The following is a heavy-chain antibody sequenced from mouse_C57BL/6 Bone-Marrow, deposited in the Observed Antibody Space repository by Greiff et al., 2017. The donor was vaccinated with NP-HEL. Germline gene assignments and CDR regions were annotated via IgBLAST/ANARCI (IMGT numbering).Heavy chain of an antibody. J-gene: IGHJ1*03. CDR3: ARGGTWYFDV. CDR1: GFTFSDYY. V-gene: IGHV5-12*01. D-gene: IGHD3-3*01. Sequence: EVQLVESGGGLVQPGRSLKLSCAASGFTFSDYYMYWVRQTPEKRLEWVAYISNGGGSTYYPDTVKGRFTISRDNAKNTLYLQMSRLKSEDTAMYYCARGGTWYFDVWGTGTTVTVSS. CDR2: ISNGGGST.